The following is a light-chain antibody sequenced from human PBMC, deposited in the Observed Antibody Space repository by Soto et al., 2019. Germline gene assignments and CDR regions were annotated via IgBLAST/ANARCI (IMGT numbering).Light chain of an antibody. CDR3: SSYTSRSTLV. Sequence: QSALTQPASVSGSPGQSIAISCTGTTSDVGGYNYVSWYQQHPSKAPKLMIYDVSNRPSGVSNRFSGSKSGNTASLTISGLQAEDEADYYCSSYTSRSTLVFGGGTQLTVL. CDR1: TSDVGGYNY. V-gene: IGLV2-14*01. J-gene: IGLJ2*01. CDR2: DVS.